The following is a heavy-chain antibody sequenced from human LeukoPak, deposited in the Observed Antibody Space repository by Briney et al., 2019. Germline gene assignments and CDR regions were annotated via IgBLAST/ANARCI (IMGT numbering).Heavy chain of an antibody. V-gene: IGHV3-30*18. J-gene: IGHJ4*02. Sequence: GGSLRLSCAASGFTFSSYGMHWVRQAPGKGLGWVAVISYDGSNKYYADSVKGRFTISRDNSKNTLYLQMNSLRAEDTAVYYCAKGEYYYDSSGSFDYWGQGTLVTVSS. CDR3: AKGEYYYDSSGSFDY. CDR1: GFTFSSYG. D-gene: IGHD3-22*01. CDR2: ISYDGSNK.